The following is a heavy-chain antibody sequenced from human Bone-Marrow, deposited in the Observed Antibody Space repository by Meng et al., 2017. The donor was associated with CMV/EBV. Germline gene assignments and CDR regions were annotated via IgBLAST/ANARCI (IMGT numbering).Heavy chain of an antibody. CDR2: IDWDDDK. CDR3: ARSNNYYYYGMDV. V-gene: IGHV2-70D*14. J-gene: IGHJ6*02. Sequence: SGPTLVKPTQTLTLTCTFSGFSLSTSGVRVSWIRQPPGKPLEWLARIDWDDDKFYTTSLKTRLTNSKDTSKNQVVLTMTNMDPVDTATYYCARSNNYYYYGMDVWGRGTTVTVSS. CDR1: GFSLSTSGVR.